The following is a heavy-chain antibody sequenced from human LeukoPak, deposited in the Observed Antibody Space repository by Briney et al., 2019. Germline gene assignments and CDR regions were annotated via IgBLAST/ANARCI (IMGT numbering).Heavy chain of an antibody. J-gene: IGHJ5*02. CDR2: ISAYNGNT. Sequence: ASVKVSCKASGYTFTSYGISWVRQAPGQGLEWMGWISAYNGNTSYAQKFQGRVTMTRDTSTSTVYMELSSLRSEDTAVYYCARAKTYYYDSSGYLFDPWGQGTLVTVSS. CDR1: GYTFTSYG. CDR3: ARAKTYYYDSSGYLFDP. D-gene: IGHD3-22*01. V-gene: IGHV1-18*01.